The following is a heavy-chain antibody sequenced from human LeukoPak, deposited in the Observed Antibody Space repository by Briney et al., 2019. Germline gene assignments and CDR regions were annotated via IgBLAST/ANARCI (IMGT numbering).Heavy chain of an antibody. D-gene: IGHD2-2*01. J-gene: IGHJ5*02. CDR2: IIPIFGTA. CDR1: GGTFSSYA. CDR3: ARVPSSGYCSSTSCYNWFDP. Sequence: ASVKVSCKASGGTFSSYAISWVRQAPRQGLEWMGGIIPIFGTANYAQKFQGRVTITTDESTSTAYMELSSLRSEDTAVYYCARVPSSGYCSSTSCYNWFDPWGQGTLVTVSS. V-gene: IGHV1-69*05.